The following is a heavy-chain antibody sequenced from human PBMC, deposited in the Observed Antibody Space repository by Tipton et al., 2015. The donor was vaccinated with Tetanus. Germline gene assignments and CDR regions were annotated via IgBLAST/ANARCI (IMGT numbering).Heavy chain of an antibody. D-gene: IGHD3-3*01. V-gene: IGHV4-61*08. CDR3: ARANYDFPKKGPFDS. CDR2: ITNRGRT. CDR1: GGSVRSGDYQ. J-gene: IGHJ4*02. Sequence: TLSLTCSVSGGSVRSGDYQWNWIRQPPGKGLEWLAYITNRGRTKSNYSLKSRITISQDKSKNQFSLRLTSVTAADTAVYYCARANYDFPKKGPFDSWGPGSLVIVSS.